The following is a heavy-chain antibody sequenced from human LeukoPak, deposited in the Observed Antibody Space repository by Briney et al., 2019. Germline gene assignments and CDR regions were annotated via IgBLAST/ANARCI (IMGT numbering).Heavy chain of an antibody. CDR3: ASPVGGYYPPVEAFDV. V-gene: IGHV3-74*01. CDR2: ISGDGSTT. D-gene: IGHD3-3*01. CDR1: GFSFRSCW. J-gene: IGHJ3*01. Sequence: GGSLRLSCAASGFSFRSCWMHWVRQAPGKELVWVSRISGDGSTTNYADSVRGRFTISRDNAKNTLYLQMNSLRADDSAVYFCASPVGGYYPPVEAFDVWGQGTMVTVSS.